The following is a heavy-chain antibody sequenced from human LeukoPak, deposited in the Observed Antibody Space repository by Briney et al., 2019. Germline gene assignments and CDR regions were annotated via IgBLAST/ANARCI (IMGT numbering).Heavy chain of an antibody. Sequence: PGGSLRLSCAASAFTFRAYGMHWVRQAPGKGLEWVAVISHDANNRYYADSVKGRFTISRDNAKNSLYLQMNSLRAEDTAVYYCAREVYYDSSGYYPEGDWFDPWGQGTLVTVSS. CDR3: AREVYYDSSGYYPEGDWFDP. CDR1: AFTFRAYG. CDR2: ISHDANNR. J-gene: IGHJ5*02. D-gene: IGHD3-22*01. V-gene: IGHV3-30*03.